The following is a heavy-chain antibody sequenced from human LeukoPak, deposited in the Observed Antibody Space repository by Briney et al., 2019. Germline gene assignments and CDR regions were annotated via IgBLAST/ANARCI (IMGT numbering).Heavy chain of an antibody. CDR2: INHSGST. CDR3: ARGYCSSTSCYPYAFDI. Sequence: PSETLSLTCAVYGGSFSGYYWSWIRQPPGKGLEWIGEINHSGSTNYNPSLKSRVTISVDTSKNQFSLKLSSVTAADTAVYYCARGYCSSTSCYPYAFDIWGQGTMVTVSS. D-gene: IGHD2-2*01. CDR1: GGSFSGYY. J-gene: IGHJ3*02. V-gene: IGHV4-34*01.